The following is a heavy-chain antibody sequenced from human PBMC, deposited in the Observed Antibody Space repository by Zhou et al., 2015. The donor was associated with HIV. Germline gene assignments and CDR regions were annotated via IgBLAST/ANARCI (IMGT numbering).Heavy chain of an antibody. CDR1: EFNFGDYY. Sequence: QVQLVESGGGLVKPGGSLRLSCAASEFNFGDYYMSWIRQAPGKGLEWVSYISSSGRTMYYADSVKGRFTVSRDNAKNSLYLQMNSLRAEDTAVYYCAREIAVAGTHWYFDLWGRGTLVTVSS. J-gene: IGHJ2*01. CDR3: AREIAVAGTHWYFDL. CDR2: ISSSGRTM. V-gene: IGHV3-11*04. D-gene: IGHD6-19*01.